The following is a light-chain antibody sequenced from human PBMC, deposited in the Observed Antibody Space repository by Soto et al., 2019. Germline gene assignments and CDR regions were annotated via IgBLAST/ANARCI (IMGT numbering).Light chain of an antibody. J-gene: IGKJ2*01. CDR1: QSVTNNY. Sequence: EIVLMQSPGTLSLSPGERATLSCRASQSVTNNYLAWYQQKPGQAPRLLIYGASSRATGVPDRFRGSGSGTDFTLTITRLEPEDFAVYYCQQYGISPLMYTFGQGTKLRVK. V-gene: IGKV3-20*01. CDR2: GAS. CDR3: QQYGISPLMYT.